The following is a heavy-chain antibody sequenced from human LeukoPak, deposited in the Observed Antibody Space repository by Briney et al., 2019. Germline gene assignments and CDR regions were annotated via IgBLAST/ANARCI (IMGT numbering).Heavy chain of an antibody. V-gene: IGHV3-66*01. CDR1: GFTVSSNY. CDR2: IYSGGST. J-gene: IGHJ4*02. Sequence: AGSLRLSCAASGFTVSSNYMSWVRQAPGKGLEWVSVIYSGGSTYYADSVKGRFTISRDNSKNTLYLQMNSLRAEDTAVYYCARASRDYFDYWGQGTLVTVSS. CDR3: ARASRDYFDY. D-gene: IGHD6-6*01.